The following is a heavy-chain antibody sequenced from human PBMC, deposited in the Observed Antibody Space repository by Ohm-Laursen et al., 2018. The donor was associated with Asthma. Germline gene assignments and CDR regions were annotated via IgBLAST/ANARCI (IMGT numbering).Heavy chain of an antibody. D-gene: IGHD4-17*01. J-gene: IGHJ4*02. V-gene: IGHV3-23*01. CDR3: ARQYYGDYVVSPLLDY. Sequence: LSLTCAASGFTFSSYAMSWVRQAPGKGLECVSAIIGSGADTYYADSVKGRFTISRDNSKNTLYLQMNSLRAEDTAVYYCARQYYGDYVVSPLLDYWGQGTLVTVSS. CDR2: IIGSGADT. CDR1: GFTFSSYA.